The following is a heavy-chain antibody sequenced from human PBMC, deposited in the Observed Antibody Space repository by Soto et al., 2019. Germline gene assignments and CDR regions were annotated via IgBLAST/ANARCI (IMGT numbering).Heavy chain of an antibody. CDR2: ISGSGGST. Sequence: EVQLLESGGGLVQPGGSLRLSCAASGFTFSSYAMSWVRQAPGKGLEWVSAISGSGGSTYYADSVKGRFTISRDNSKNTLYLQMNSLRAEDTAVDYCAKDRDSEYYYYGMDVWGQGTTVTVSS. J-gene: IGHJ6*02. CDR1: GFTFSSYA. V-gene: IGHV3-23*01. CDR3: AKDRDSEYYYYGMDV. D-gene: IGHD2-15*01.